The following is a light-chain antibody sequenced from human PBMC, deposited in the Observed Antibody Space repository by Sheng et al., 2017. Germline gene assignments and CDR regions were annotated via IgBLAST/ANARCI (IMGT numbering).Light chain of an antibody. J-gene: IGKJ1*01. CDR2: GAS. V-gene: IGKV3-20*01. Sequence: EIVLTQSPGTLSLSPGERATLSCRASQSVSSSYLAWYQQKPGQAPRLLIYGASSRATGIPDRFSGSGSGTDFTLTIGRLEPEDFAVYYCQQYGSTPPWTFGQGTKVEI. CDR3: QQYGSTPPWT. CDR1: QSVSSSY.